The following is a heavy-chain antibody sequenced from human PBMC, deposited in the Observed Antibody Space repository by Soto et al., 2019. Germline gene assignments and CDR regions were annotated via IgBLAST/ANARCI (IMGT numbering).Heavy chain of an antibody. CDR2: IYYSGST. D-gene: IGHD4-17*01. Sequence: SETLSLTCTVSGGSISSGGYYWSWIRQHPGKGLEWIGYIYYSGSTYYNPSLKSRVTISVDTSKNQFSLKLSSVTAADTAVYYCARDGPTEWFDPWGQGTLVTVS. V-gene: IGHV4-31*03. CDR3: ARDGPTEWFDP. CDR1: GGSISSGGYY. J-gene: IGHJ5*02.